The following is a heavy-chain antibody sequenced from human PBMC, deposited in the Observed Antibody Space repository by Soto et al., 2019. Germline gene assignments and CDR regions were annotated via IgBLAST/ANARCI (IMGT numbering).Heavy chain of an antibody. D-gene: IGHD1-26*01. CDR3: ATQEVGGSYAYTFDP. CDR1: GGSITSSSYY. Sequence: PSETLSLTCTVSGGSITSSSYYWGWIRQPPGEGLEWIGSIYYSGSTYYNPSLKSRVTISVDTSKNQFSLKLSSVTAADTAVYYCATQEVGGSYAYTFDPWGQGTLVTVSS. J-gene: IGHJ5*02. V-gene: IGHV4-39*01. CDR2: IYYSGST.